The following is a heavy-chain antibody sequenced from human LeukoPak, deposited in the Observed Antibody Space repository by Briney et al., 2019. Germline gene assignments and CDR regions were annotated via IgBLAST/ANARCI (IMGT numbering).Heavy chain of an antibody. V-gene: IGHV3-23*01. D-gene: IGHD2-2*01. CDR1: GFSFSSYA. J-gene: IGHJ4*02. CDR2: VGGDGSTT. CDR3: AKEVPPARRFDF. Sequence: GGSLRLSCAASGFSFSSYAIRWVRQAPGKGLEWVSGVGGDGSTTLYADSVRGRFTISRDNSKNTVYLQMNSLRAEDTAVYFCAKEVPPARRFDFWGQGTLVTVSS.